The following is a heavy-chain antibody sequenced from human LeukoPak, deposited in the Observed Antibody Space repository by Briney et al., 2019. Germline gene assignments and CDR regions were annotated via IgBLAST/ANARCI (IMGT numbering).Heavy chain of an antibody. D-gene: IGHD4-23*01. J-gene: IGHJ4*02. V-gene: IGHV3-30*02. CDR1: GFTLSNYG. CDR3: ANLHGGTFD. CDR2: ILYDGRNK. Sequence: GGSLRLSCAASGFTLSNYGMHWVRQAPGKGLEWVALILYDGRNKHYADSVKGRFTISRDNSKNTLYLQMNSLRAEDTAVNCCANLHGGTFDWGQRTLVTVSS.